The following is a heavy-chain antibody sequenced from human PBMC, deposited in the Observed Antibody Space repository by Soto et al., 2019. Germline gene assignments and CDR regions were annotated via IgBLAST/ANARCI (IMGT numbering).Heavy chain of an antibody. CDR2: ILYDGSTK. Sequence: QVQLVESGGGVVQPGRSLRLSCEASGFDFSRCGMHWVRQAPGKGLEWVSVILYDGSTKYYADSVKGRFTVSRDNSRNTLYLQMNSLRDEDTAVYYCARLKLVAGRNRFDPWRQGTLVTVSS. CDR3: ARLKLVAGRNRFDP. D-gene: IGHD6-19*01. CDR1: GFDFSRCG. V-gene: IGHV3-33*01. J-gene: IGHJ5*02.